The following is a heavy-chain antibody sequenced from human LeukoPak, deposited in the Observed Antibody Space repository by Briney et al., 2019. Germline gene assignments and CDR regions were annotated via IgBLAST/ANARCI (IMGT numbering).Heavy chain of an antibody. CDR3: AKTSDQLLYSKFDF. CDR1: GFTFSSSH. D-gene: IGHD2-2*02. CDR2: ISSSGSTI. J-gene: IGHJ4*02. V-gene: IGHV3-48*01. Sequence: GGSLRLSCAASGFTFSSSHMNWVRQAPGKGLEWVSYISSSGSTIYYADSVKGRFTISRDNSKNTLYLQMNSLRAEDTAVYYCAKTSDQLLYSKFDFWGQGTLVTVSS.